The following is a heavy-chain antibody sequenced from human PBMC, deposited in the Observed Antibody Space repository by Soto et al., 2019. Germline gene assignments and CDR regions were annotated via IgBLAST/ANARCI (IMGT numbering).Heavy chain of an antibody. Sequence: SETLSLTCAVYGGFVSSGSYYWSWIRQPPGKGLEWIGEMSHSGGTHFNPSLKSRVTISVDTSKNQFSLKMTSVTAADTAVYFCASGIVGATASYYYYGMDVWGRGTTVTVSS. CDR2: MSHSGGT. J-gene: IGHJ6*02. CDR1: GGFVSSGSYY. CDR3: ASGIVGATASYYYYGMDV. D-gene: IGHD1-26*01. V-gene: IGHV4-34*01.